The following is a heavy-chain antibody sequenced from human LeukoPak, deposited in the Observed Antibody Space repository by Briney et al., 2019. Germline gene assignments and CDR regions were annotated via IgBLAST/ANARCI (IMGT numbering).Heavy chain of an antibody. Sequence: SVKVSCKASGGTFSSYAISWVRQAPGQGLEWMGRIIPILGIANYAQKFQGGVTITADKSTSTAYMELSSLRSEDTAVYYCARAGIPAARYYYYYGMDVWGQGTTVAVSS. V-gene: IGHV1-69*04. CDR3: ARAGIPAARYYYYYGMDV. D-gene: IGHD2-2*01. CDR1: GGTFSSYA. CDR2: IIPILGIA. J-gene: IGHJ6*02.